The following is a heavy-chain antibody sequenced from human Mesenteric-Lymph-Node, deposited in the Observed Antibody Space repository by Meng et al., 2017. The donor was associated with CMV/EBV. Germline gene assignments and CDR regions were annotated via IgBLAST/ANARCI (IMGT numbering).Heavy chain of an antibody. J-gene: IGHJ4*02. CDR1: AFTFSDYY. D-gene: IGHD3-10*01. CDR2: ISRSGSTI. CDR3: ARATPLFDYGSDY. Sequence: GGSLRLSCAASAFTFSDYYMSWIRQAPGKGLEWVSYISRSGSTIYYADSVKGRFTISRDNAKNSLYLQMNSLRAEDTAVYYCARATPLFDYGSDYWGQGTLVTVSS. V-gene: IGHV3-11*04.